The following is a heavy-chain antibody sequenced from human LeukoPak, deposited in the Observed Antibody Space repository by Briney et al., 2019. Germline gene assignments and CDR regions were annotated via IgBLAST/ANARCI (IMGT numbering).Heavy chain of an antibody. CDR3: ATGLPSYSSSWYPGY. D-gene: IGHD6-13*01. CDR1: GFTFNDYT. V-gene: IGHV3-21*01. J-gene: IGHJ4*02. Sequence: GGSLRLSCAASGFTFNDYTMNWVRQAPGKGLEWVSSISSSSIYIFYADSLKGRFTIYRDNAKNSLYLQMNSLRVEDTAAYYCATGLPSYSSSWYPGYWGQGTLVTVSS. CDR2: ISSSSIYI.